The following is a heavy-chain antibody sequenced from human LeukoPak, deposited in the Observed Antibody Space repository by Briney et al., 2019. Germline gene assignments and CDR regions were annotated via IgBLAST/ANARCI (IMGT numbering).Heavy chain of an antibody. V-gene: IGHV3-9*01. CDR1: GFTFDDYA. Sequence: PGGSLRLSCAASGFTFDDYAMHWVRQAPGKGLEWVSGISWNSGSIGYADSVKGRFTISRDNAKNSLYLQTNSLRAEDTALYYCAKEDRRGRHFDYWGQGTLVTVSS. CDR2: ISWNSGSI. CDR3: AKEDRRGRHFDY. J-gene: IGHJ4*02. D-gene: IGHD3-16*01.